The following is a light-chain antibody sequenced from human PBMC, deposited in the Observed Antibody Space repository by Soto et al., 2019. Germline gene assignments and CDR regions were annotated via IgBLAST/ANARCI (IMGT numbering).Light chain of an antibody. CDR3: QSYASSLSGVV. CDR1: SSNIGAGYD. CDR2: GNS. Sequence: QSVLTQPPSVSGAPGQRVTISCTGSSSNIGAGYDVHWYQQLPGTAPKLLIYGNSNRPSGVPDRFSGSNSGTSASLAITGLEAEDEADYYCQSYASSLSGVVFGGGTKLTVL. V-gene: IGLV1-40*01. J-gene: IGLJ2*01.